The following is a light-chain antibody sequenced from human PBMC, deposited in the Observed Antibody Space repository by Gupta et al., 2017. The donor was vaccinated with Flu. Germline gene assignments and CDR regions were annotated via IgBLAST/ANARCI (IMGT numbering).Light chain of an antibody. CDR1: QTIDSW. V-gene: IGKV1-5*03. CDR3: QQYRSSPWT. J-gene: IGKJ1*01. CDR2: KAS. Sequence: GDRVTITCRASQTIDSWFAWYQKKPGRAPKSLIYKASSLETGVPSRFSGSGSGTEFSLTISSLQPDDFATYYCQQYRSSPWTFGQGTKVEIK.